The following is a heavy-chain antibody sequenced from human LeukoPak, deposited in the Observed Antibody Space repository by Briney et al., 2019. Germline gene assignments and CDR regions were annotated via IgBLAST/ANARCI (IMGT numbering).Heavy chain of an antibody. CDR2: INPNSGGT. CDR1: GYTFTGYY. J-gene: IGHJ6*02. CDR3: ARDQTPYSSTRSYYGMDV. D-gene: IGHD2-2*01. Sequence: ASVKVSCKASGYTFTGYYMHWVRQAPGQGLEWMGRINPNSGGTNYAQKLQGRVTMTTDTSTSTAYMELRSLRSDDTAVYYCARDQTPYSSTRSYYGMDVWGQGTTVTVSS. V-gene: IGHV1-2*06.